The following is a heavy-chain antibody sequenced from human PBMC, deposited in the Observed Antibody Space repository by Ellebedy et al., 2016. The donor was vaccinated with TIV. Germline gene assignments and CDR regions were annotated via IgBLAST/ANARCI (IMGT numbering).Heavy chain of an antibody. J-gene: IGHJ4*02. V-gene: IGHV3-7*03. CDR1: GFPFSSYW. CDR2: IKQDGSEK. CDR3: ARRYFDY. Sequence: GESLKISXAASGFPFSSYWMHWVHQAPGKGLEWVANIKQDGSEKYYVDSVKGRFTISRDNAKNSLYLQMNSLRAEDTAVYYCARRYFDYWGQGTLVTVSS.